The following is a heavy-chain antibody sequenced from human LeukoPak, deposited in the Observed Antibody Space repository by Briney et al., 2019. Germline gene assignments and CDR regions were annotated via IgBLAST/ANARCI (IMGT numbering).Heavy chain of an antibody. D-gene: IGHD5-18*01. CDR1: GGSISGTDLY. Sequence: SETLSLTCTVSGGSISGTDLYWGWIRQLPGKGLEWIGRIYTSGSTNYNPSLKSRVTMSVDTSKNQFSLKLSSVTAADTAVYYCARDDSYGKFDYWGQGTLVTVSS. J-gene: IGHJ4*02. CDR3: ARDDSYGKFDY. V-gene: IGHV4-39*07. CDR2: IYTSGST.